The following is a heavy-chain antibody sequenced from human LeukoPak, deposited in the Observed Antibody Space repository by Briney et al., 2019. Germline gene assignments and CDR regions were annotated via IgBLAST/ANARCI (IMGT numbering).Heavy chain of an antibody. D-gene: IGHD2-15*01. CDR1: GDSVTSYY. CDR2: VSYDGTT. CDR3: ARLDCSGDGCYNH. V-gene: IGHV4-59*02. J-gene: IGHJ4*02. Sequence: PSETLSLTCSVSGDSVTSYYWSWIRQPPGEGRECIGYVSYDGTTNYTPSLRSRVIMAVDTAKNQISLSLRSVTAADTAVYYCARLDCSGDGCYNHWGQGTLVSVSS.